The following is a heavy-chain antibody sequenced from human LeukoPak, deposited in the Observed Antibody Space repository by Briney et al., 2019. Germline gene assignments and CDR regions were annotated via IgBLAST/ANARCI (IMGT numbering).Heavy chain of an antibody. D-gene: IGHD3-9*01. CDR1: GYTFTCYY. V-gene: IGHV1-2*02. CDR3: ARGDILTGYYLDYYYYYYIDV. J-gene: IGHJ6*03. CDR2: INPNSGGT. Sequence: ASVKVSCKASGYTFTCYYMHWVRQAPGQGLEWMGWINPNSGGTNYAQKFQGRVTMTRDTSISTAYIELSRLISDDTAVYYCARGDILTGYYLDYYYYYYIDVWGKGTTVTISS.